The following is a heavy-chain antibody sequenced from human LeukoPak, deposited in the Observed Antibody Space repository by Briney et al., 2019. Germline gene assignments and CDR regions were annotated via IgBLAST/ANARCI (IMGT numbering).Heavy chain of an antibody. CDR2: INSGGGTT. V-gene: IGHV3-23*01. Sequence: GGSLRLSCAASGFTLSSSTMSWLRQAPGKGLEWVSAINSGGGTTSAESVKGRFTISRDDSKNTLYLQMNSLRAEDTAVYYCAKGTDGAGSYRPFDYWGQGALVTVSS. D-gene: IGHD3-10*01. J-gene: IGHJ4*02. CDR3: AKGTDGAGSYRPFDY. CDR1: GFTLSSST.